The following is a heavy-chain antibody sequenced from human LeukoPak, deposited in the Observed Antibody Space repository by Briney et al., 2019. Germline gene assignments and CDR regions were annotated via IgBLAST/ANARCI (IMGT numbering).Heavy chain of an antibody. D-gene: IGHD3-10*01. V-gene: IGHV4-34*01. CDR1: GGSFSGYY. CDR2: INHSGST. CDR3: ARPRSMVRGVITPFDY. Sequence: KASETLSLTCAVYGGSFSGYYWSWICQPPGKGLEWIGEINHSGSTNYNPSLKSRVTISVDTPKNQFSLKLSSVTAADTAVYYCARPRSMVRGVITPFDYWGQGTLVTVSS. J-gene: IGHJ4*02.